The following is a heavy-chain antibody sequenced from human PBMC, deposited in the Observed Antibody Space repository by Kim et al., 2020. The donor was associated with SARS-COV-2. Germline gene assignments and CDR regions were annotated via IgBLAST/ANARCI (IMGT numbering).Heavy chain of an antibody. D-gene: IGHD6-19*01. Sequence: ASVKVSCKASGYTFTSYYMHWVRQAPGQGLEWMGIINPSGGSTSYAQKFQGRVTMTRDTSTNTVYMELSSLRSEDTAVYYCARDLGIVVAKRGAFDIWGQGTMVTVSS. CDR2: INPSGGST. CDR3: ARDLGIVVAKRGAFDI. CDR1: GYTFTSYY. J-gene: IGHJ3*02. V-gene: IGHV1-46*01.